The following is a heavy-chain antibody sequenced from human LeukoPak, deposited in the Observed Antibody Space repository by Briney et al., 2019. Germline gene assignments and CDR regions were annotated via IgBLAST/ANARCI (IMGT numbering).Heavy chain of an antibody. D-gene: IGHD5-18*01. CDR3: ARISDTAMVFIIDY. CDR1: SGSIRSSSYY. CDR2: IYYSGST. Sequence: TSETLSLTCTVSSGSIRSSSYYWGWIRRPPGKGLEWIGYIYYSGSTYYNPSLKSRVTISVDTSKNQFSLKLSSVTAADTAVYYCARISDTAMVFIIDYWGQGTLVTVSS. V-gene: IGHV4-30-4*08. J-gene: IGHJ4*02.